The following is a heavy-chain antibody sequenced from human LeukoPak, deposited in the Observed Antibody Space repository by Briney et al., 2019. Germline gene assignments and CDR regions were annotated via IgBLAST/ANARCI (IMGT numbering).Heavy chain of an antibody. D-gene: IGHD3-22*01. J-gene: IGHJ1*01. Sequence: GGSLRLSCAASGFTFSTYWMHWVRQATGRGLLGVTRIKSDGGTNYADSMKGRFTISRDNAKKTVSLQMNSLRPEDTGVYYCARAPSEIGGYYPEYFRHWGQGTLVTVSS. CDR3: ARAPSEIGGYYPEYFRH. V-gene: IGHV3-74*01. CDR1: GFTFSTYW. CDR2: IKSDGGT.